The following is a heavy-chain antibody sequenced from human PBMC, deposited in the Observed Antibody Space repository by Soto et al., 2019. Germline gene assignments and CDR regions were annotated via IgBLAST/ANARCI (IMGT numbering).Heavy chain of an antibody. CDR1: GGSISTYF. CDR2: IYTTGST. D-gene: IGHD3-22*01. CDR3: AREGGYFDSSGSGVYHYHGVDV. Sequence: QVQLQESGPGLVKPSETVSLTCTVSGGSISTYFWSWIRQPAGGGLEWIGRIYTTGSTNYNPSLKSRVTMSLDTSRNQFSLKLSSVTAADTAVYYCAREGGYFDSSGSGVYHYHGVDVWGQGTTVTVSS. V-gene: IGHV4-4*07. J-gene: IGHJ6*02.